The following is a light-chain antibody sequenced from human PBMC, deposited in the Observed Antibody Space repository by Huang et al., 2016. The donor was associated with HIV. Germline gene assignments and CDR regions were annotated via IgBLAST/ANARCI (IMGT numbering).Light chain of an antibody. CDR2: DAP. V-gene: IGKV3-11*01. CDR1: QSVSSY. J-gene: IGKJ1*01. CDR3: QERSNWPPAT. Sequence: EIVLTQSPATLSLSPGESATLSCRASQSVSSYLAWYQQKPGQAPRLLIYDAPTRATGIPASFSGSGSGTDFTLIYRRLEPEDFAVYYCQERSNWPPATFGQGTKVEIK.